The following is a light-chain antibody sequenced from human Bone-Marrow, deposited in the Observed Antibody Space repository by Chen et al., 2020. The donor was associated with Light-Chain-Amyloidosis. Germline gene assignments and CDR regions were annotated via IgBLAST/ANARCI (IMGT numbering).Light chain of an antibody. CDR3: CSYAGSYTFSYV. J-gene: IGLJ1*01. Sequence: QSALTHPRSVSGSPGQSVTISCPGTSSDVGGYNYVSWYQQHPGKAPKLMIYDVSKRPSGVPDRFSGSKSGNTASLTISGLQAEDEADYYCCSYAGSYTFSYVFGTGTKVTVL. CDR2: DVS. CDR1: SSDVGGYNY. V-gene: IGLV2-11*01.